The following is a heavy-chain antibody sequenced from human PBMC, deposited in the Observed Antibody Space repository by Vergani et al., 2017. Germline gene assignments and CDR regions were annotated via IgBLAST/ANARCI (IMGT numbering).Heavy chain of an antibody. V-gene: IGHV3-21*06. J-gene: IGHJ6*02. CDR1: GFTFSDFS. Sequence: EVQLVESGGGLVQPGGSLRLSCAASGFTFSDFSMSWVRQAPGKGLEWVALIGSSGPYINYADSVKGRFIISRDNTNNSLFLQLRSLRAEDAAVYYCARDCTSGGCPDNYGMDVWGQGATVTVSS. CDR3: ARDCTSGGCPDNYGMDV. CDR2: IGSSGPYI. D-gene: IGHD2-8*01.